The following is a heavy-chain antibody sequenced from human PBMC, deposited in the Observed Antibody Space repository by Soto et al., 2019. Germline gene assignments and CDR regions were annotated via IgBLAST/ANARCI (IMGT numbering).Heavy chain of an antibody. CDR2: IYPADSDT. CDR3: ARGRRSVVGATNFDL. V-gene: IGHV5-51*01. D-gene: IGHD1-26*01. Sequence: HGESLKISCKASGYTFSSYWIGWVRQRPGKGLEWVGAIYPADSDTTYSPSFQGQVTISADKSISTAYVQWSSLKASDTAMYYCARGRRSVVGATNFDLWCQGTLVTVSS. J-gene: IGHJ4*02. CDR1: GYTFSSYW.